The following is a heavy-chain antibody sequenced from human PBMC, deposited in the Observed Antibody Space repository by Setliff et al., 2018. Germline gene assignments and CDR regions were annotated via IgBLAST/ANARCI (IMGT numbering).Heavy chain of an antibody. V-gene: IGHV1-2*02. CDR1: GGSFRNSGSGYY. CDR3: AREVLSTVVAWGY. D-gene: IGHD4-17*01. CDR2: INPNSGDT. Sequence: ASVKVSCKASGGSFRNSGSGYYIHWLRQAPGQGLEWMGCINPNSGDTTFAQKFQGRVTITRDTSNSTDYMDLSRLTSDDTAVYYCAREVLSTVVAWGYWGQGTLVTVSS. J-gene: IGHJ4*02.